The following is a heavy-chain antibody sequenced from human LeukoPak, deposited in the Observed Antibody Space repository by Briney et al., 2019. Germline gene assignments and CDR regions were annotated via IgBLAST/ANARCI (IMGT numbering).Heavy chain of an antibody. CDR1: GGSFSGYY. D-gene: IGHD5-24*01. J-gene: IGHJ4*02. Sequence: PSETLSLTCAVYGGSFSGYYWSWIRQPPGKGLEWIGEINHSGSTNYNPSLKSRVTISVDTSKNQFSLKLSSVTAADTAVYYCARVEMATIQNIDYWGQGTLVTVSS. CDR3: ARVEMATIQNIDY. CDR2: INHSGST. V-gene: IGHV4-34*01.